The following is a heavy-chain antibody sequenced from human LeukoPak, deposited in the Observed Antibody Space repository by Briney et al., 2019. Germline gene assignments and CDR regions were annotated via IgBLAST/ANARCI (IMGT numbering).Heavy chain of an antibody. J-gene: IGHJ4*02. D-gene: IGHD1-26*01. CDR3: ARSGGSGNYFLDY. CDR2: ISYDGSNK. Sequence: GGSLRLSCAASGFTFSRSAMHWVRQAPGKGLQWVAIISYDGSNKNYADSVRGRFTISRVNSKNTLYLQMNSLRTEDTAIYYCARSGGSGNYFLDYWGQGTLVTVSS. V-gene: IGHV3-30-3*01. CDR1: GFTFSRSA.